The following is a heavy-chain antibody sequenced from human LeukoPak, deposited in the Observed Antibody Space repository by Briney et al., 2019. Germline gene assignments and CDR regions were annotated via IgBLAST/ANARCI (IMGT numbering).Heavy chain of an antibody. Sequence: GGSLRLSCAASGFTFSTYGMHWVRQAPGKGLEWVALIWYDGSNKYYADSVKGRFTISRDNSKNTLYLQMNSLGAEDTAVYYCAKDLRYYDFWGGLADYWGQGTLVTVSS. V-gene: IGHV3-33*06. J-gene: IGHJ4*02. CDR2: IWYDGSNK. CDR1: GFTFSTYG. CDR3: AKDLRYYDFWGGLADY. D-gene: IGHD3-3*01.